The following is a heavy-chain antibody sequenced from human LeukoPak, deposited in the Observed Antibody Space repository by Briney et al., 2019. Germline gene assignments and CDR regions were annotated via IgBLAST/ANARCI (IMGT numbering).Heavy chain of an antibody. Sequence: SETLSLTCTVSGGSISSYYWSWIRQPPGKGLEWIGEINHSGSTNYNPSLKSRVTISVDTSKNQFSLKRSSVTAADTAVYYCARGRAAAIPRKQEPSYYYGMDVWGQGTTVTVSS. J-gene: IGHJ6*02. V-gene: IGHV4-34*01. CDR2: INHSGST. CDR3: ARGRAAAIPRKQEPSYYYGMDV. D-gene: IGHD6-13*01. CDR1: GGSISSYY.